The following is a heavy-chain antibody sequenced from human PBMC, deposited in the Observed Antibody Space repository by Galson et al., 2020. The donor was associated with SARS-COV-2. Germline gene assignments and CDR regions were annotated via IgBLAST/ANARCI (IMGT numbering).Heavy chain of an antibody. CDR1: GYTFGDST. CDR3: AREEGPPDAFDV. J-gene: IGHJ3*01. Sequence: GESLKISCAASGYTFGDSTMHWVRQAPGQGLEWVSLITWNGDVTFYADSVKGRFIISRDNTKNSLYLQMQSLTSEDTAMYYCAREEGPPDAFDVWGQGTMVTVSS. V-gene: IGHV3-43*01. CDR2: ITWNGDVT.